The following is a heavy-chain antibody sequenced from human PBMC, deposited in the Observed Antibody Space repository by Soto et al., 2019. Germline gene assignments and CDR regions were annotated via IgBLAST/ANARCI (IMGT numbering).Heavy chain of an antibody. CDR2: IIPIFGTA. Sequence: QVQLVQSGAEVKKPGSSVKVSCKASGDTFSSYAINWVRQAPGQGLEWMGGIIPIFGTANYAQRFQGRVTITAYKPTTTAYTELSSLKSEDTAVYYCPSRAKGFDSCGQGTLVTVSS. CDR1: GDTFSSYA. CDR3: PSRAKGFDS. V-gene: IGHV1-69*06. J-gene: IGHJ4*02.